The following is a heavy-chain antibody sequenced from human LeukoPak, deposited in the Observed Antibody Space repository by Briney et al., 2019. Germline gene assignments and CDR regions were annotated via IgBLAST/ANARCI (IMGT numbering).Heavy chain of an antibody. Sequence: PSETLSPTXSVSGDSISRSDSYWDWIRQPPGKGLEWIGTLYYTGRTYYSPSLKSRLTMSVDTSNNQFSLNLRSVTAADTAVYYCARRRYYDGSGYLEWGQGTLLSVSS. CDR2: LYYTGRT. CDR3: ARRRYYDGSGYLE. V-gene: IGHV4-39*01. CDR1: GDSISRSDSY. D-gene: IGHD3-22*01. J-gene: IGHJ1*01.